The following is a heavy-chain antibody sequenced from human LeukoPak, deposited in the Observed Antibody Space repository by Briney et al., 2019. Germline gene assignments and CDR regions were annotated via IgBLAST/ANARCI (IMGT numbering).Heavy chain of an antibody. D-gene: IGHD4-23*01. J-gene: IGHJ2*01. V-gene: IGHV4-30-4*01. CDR1: GGSISSGDYY. CDR3: ARGEDYGGNFSWYFDL. CDR2: IYYSGST. Sequence: SETLSLTCTVSGGSISSGDYYWSWIRQPPGKGLEWIGYIYYSGSTYYNPSLKSRVTISVDTSKNQFSLKLSSVTAADTAVYYCARGEDYGGNFSWYFDLWGRGTLVTVSS.